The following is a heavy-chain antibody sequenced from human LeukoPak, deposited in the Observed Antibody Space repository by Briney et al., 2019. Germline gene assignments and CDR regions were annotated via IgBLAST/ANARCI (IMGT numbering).Heavy chain of an antibody. J-gene: IGHJ4*02. CDR2: INHSGST. Sequence: PSETLSLTCAVYGGSFSGYYWSWIRQPPGKGLEWIGEINHSGSTNYNPSLKSRVTISVDTSKNQFSLKLSSVTAADTAVYYCARGNDYYDSSGYVYYFDYWGQGTLVTVSS. V-gene: IGHV4-34*01. CDR1: GGSFSGYY. CDR3: ARGNDYYDSSGYVYYFDY. D-gene: IGHD3-22*01.